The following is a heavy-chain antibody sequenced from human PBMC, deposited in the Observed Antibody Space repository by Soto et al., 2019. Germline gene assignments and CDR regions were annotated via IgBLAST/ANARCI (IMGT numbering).Heavy chain of an antibody. CDR3: ARAGWEQQQAAFDI. CDR1: GFTFSSYG. D-gene: IGHD6-13*01. CDR2: IWYDGSNK. V-gene: IGHV3-33*01. J-gene: IGHJ3*02. Sequence: GGSLRLSCAASGFTFSSYGMHWVRQAPGKGLEWVAVIWYDGSNKYYADSVKGRFTISRDNSKNTLYLQMNSLRAEDTAVYYCARAGWEQQQAAFDIWGQGTMVTVS.